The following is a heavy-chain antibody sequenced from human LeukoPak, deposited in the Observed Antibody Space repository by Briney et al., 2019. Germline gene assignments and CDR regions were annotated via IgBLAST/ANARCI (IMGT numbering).Heavy chain of an antibody. Sequence: GGSLRLSCAASGFTFSSYEMNWVRQAPGKGLEWVSYISSSGSTIYYADSVKGRFTISRDNAKNSLYLQMNSLRAEDTAVYYCACITMVRGVIFWGQGTLVTVSS. D-gene: IGHD3-10*01. J-gene: IGHJ4*02. CDR2: ISSSGSTI. CDR1: GFTFSSYE. V-gene: IGHV3-48*03. CDR3: ACITMVRGVIF.